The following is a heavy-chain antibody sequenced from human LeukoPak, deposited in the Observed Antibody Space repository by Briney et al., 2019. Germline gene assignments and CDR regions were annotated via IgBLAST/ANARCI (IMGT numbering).Heavy chain of an antibody. D-gene: IGHD3-22*01. Sequence: PSETLSLTCTLSGGSISSYYWSWIRQPPGKGLEWIGYIYYSGSTNYNPSLKSRVTISVDTSKNQFSLKLSSVTAADTAVYYCARRLGYYYDSSGPVWFDPGGQGTLVTVSS. J-gene: IGHJ5*02. CDR2: IYYSGST. CDR1: GGSISSYY. V-gene: IGHV4-59*08. CDR3: ARRLGYYYDSSGPVWFDP.